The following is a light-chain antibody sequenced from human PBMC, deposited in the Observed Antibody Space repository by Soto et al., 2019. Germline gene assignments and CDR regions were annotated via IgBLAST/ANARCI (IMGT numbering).Light chain of an antibody. CDR3: QQGHNWPHT. CDR2: VTS. CDR1: QGLSGS. Sequence: DIQMTQSPSSVSASVGDRVTITCRATQGLSGSLAWYQQKPGKAPKLLISVTSRLQSGVPSRLSGSASGTDFTLTIDSLQPEDLATYYCQQGHNWPHTFGQGTRLEIK. V-gene: IGKV1-12*01. J-gene: IGKJ5*01.